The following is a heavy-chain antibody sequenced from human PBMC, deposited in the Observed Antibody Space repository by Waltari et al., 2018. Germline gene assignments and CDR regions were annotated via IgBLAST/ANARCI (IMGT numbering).Heavy chain of an antibody. D-gene: IGHD6-19*01. CDR1: GFSASNYF. V-gene: IGHV4-4*08. CDR2: IRTTGDT. CDR3: ARWESGWRAFHI. J-gene: IGHJ3*02. Sequence: EQMQAQGPGQVMSPEPLSPTWTLSGFSASNYFWNWIGQAPGKGPEWIGYIRTTGDTKQTPSLKSRVTMAVDTSRNEFSLRLSSVTAADSAIEYCARWESGWRAFHIWGQGTLGTVSS.